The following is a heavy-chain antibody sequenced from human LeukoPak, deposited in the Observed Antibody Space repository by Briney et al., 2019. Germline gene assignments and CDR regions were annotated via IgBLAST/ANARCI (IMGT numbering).Heavy chain of an antibody. D-gene: IGHD3-3*01. CDR2: IYYSGST. J-gene: IGHJ5*02. CDR3: ARSHLMTFGVVVSRWFDP. Sequence: PSETLSLTCTVSGGSITSGHNSWSWVRQSPGKALEWIGYIYYSGSTYYNPSLNSRVSMSVDTSKNQFSLNLRSLTAADTAVYYCARSHLMTFGVVVSRWFDPWGQGTLVTVSS. V-gene: IGHV4-30-4*07. CDR1: GGSITSGHNS.